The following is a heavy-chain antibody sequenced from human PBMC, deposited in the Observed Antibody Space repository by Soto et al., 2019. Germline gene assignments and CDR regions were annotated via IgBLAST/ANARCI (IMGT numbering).Heavy chain of an antibody. CDR1: GFTFADYT. CDR2: ISTSGGST. CDR3: AKATAFSGFDY. Sequence: GSLRLSCAASGFTFADYTMSWVRQAPGKGLEWVSGISTSGGSTYYADSVKGRFTISRDNSKNTLHLQMNSLRADDTAVYYCAKATAFSGFDYWGQGTLVTVSS. J-gene: IGHJ4*02. V-gene: IGHV3-23*01. D-gene: IGHD2-21*02.